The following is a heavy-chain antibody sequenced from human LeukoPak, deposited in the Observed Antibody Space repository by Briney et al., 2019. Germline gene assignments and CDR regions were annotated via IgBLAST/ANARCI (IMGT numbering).Heavy chain of an antibody. D-gene: IGHD3-16*01. J-gene: IGHJ4*02. CDR1: GFTVSSNS. V-gene: IGHV3-23*01. Sequence: GGSLRLSCAASGFTVSSNSMSWVRQAPGKGLEWVSAISGSGGSTYYADSVKGRFTISRDNSKNTLYLQMNSLRAEDTAVYYCAKGGGRFDYWGQGTLVTVSS. CDR2: ISGSGGST. CDR3: AKGGGRFDY.